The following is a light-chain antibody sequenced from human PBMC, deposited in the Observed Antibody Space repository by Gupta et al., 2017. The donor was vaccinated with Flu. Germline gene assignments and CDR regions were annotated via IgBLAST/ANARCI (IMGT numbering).Light chain of an antibody. V-gene: IGLV2-14*01. CDR1: SSDVGGYNY. J-gene: IGLJ2*01. CDR2: EVS. CDR3: NSYTSSTTLL. Sequence: SALTQPASVSGPHGRSITISCTGTSSDVGGYNYVSWYQQHPGKAPKLMIYEVSNRPSGVSNRFSGSKSGNTASLTISGLQAQDEADYYCNSYTSSTTLLFGGGTKLTVL.